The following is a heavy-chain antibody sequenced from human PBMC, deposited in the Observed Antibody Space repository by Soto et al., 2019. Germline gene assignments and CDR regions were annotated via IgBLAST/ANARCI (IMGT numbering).Heavy chain of an antibody. D-gene: IGHD1-1*01. V-gene: IGHV3-23*01. CDR1: GFTFSSYA. CDR2: INGGGGTT. Sequence: GGSLRLSCAASGFTFSSYAMGWVRQAPAKGLEWVSLINGGGGTTYYADSVKGRFTTSRDNSKNTLSLQMNSLRAEDTAVYYCETQEFRGATGTTWGLGTLVTVSS. J-gene: IGHJ4*02. CDR3: ETQEFRGATGTT.